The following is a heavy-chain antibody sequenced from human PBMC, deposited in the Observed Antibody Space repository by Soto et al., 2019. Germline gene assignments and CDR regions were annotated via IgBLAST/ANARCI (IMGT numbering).Heavy chain of an antibody. CDR3: ASGYITMVRGVIQHYYYYGMDV. D-gene: IGHD3-10*01. CDR1: GGTFSSYA. Sequence: QVQLVQSGAEVKKPGSSVKVSCKASGGTFSSYAISWVRQAPGQGLEWMGGIIPIFGTANYAQKFQGRVTITADESTSKAYMELSSMRSEDTAVYYCASGYITMVRGVIQHYYYYGMDVWGQGTTVTVSS. CDR2: IIPIFGTA. V-gene: IGHV1-69*01. J-gene: IGHJ6*02.